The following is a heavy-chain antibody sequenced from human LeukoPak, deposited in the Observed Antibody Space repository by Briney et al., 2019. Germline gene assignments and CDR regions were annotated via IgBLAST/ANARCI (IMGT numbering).Heavy chain of an antibody. V-gene: IGHV3-30*18. CDR1: GFTFSSYG. Sequence: GGSLRLSCAASGFTFSSYGMHWVRQAPGKGLEWVAVISYDGSNKYYADSVKGRFTISRDNSKNTLYLQMNSLRAEDTAVYYCAKAVAAAGNGAFDYWGQGTLVTVSS. D-gene: IGHD6-13*01. CDR3: AKAVAAAGNGAFDY. CDR2: ISYDGSNK. J-gene: IGHJ4*02.